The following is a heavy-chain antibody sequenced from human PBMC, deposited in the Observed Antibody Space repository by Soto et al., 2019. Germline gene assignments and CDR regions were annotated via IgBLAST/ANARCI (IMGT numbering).Heavy chain of an antibody. J-gene: IGHJ4*01. CDR1: GFSMSGYS. Sequence: EMQLVASGGGLVQPGGSLRLSCEASGFSMSGYSMCWVRQSAGKGVEWLAYITVVTGNTRYAYTVKGRFTISADRGRNSVFLQLNSLRDEDTAVYYSVRGRDLGGDMAHGDLWGQGSLVTVSS. V-gene: IGHV3-48*02. CDR3: VRGRDLGGDMAHGDL. CDR2: ITVVTGNT. D-gene: IGHD2-21*01.